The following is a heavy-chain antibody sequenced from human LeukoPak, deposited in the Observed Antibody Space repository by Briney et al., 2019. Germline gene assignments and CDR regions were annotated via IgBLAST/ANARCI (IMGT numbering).Heavy chain of an antibody. CDR3: ARDNGGSWVVDAFDI. Sequence: SVKVSCKASGGTLSSYAISWVRQAPGQGLEWMVGIIPIFGTANYAQKFQGRVTITADESTSTAYMELSSLRSEDTAVYYCARDNGGSWVVDAFDIWGQGTMVTVSS. CDR2: IIPIFGTA. V-gene: IGHV1-69*13. CDR1: GGTLSSYA. D-gene: IGHD2-15*01. J-gene: IGHJ3*02.